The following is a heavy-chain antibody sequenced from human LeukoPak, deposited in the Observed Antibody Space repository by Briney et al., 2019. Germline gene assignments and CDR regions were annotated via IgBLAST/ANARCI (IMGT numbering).Heavy chain of an antibody. CDR1: GGSISSGDYY. CDR2: IYYSGST. V-gene: IGHV4-30-4*01. Sequence: SETPSLTCTVSGGSISSGDYYWSWIRQPPGKGLEWIGYIYYSGSTYYNPSLKSRVTISVDTSKNQFSLKLSSVTAADTAVYYCARAPGRDYGDHMGFDLWGRGTLVTVSS. CDR3: ARAPGRDYGDHMGFDL. D-gene: IGHD4-17*01. J-gene: IGHJ2*01.